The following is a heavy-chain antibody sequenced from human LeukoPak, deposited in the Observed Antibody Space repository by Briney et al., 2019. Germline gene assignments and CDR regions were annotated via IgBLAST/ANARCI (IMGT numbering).Heavy chain of an antibody. CDR1: GGTFSSYA. J-gene: IGHJ6*02. V-gene: IGHV1-69*04. CDR3: VSWELVVVAATTNDYYYYYGMDV. D-gene: IGHD2-15*01. CDR2: IIPILGIA. Sequence: SVKVSCKASGGTFSSYAISWVRQAPGQGLEWMGRIIPILGIANYAQKFQGRVTITADKSTSTAYMELSSLRSEDTAVYYCVSWELVVVAATTNDYYYYYGMDVWGQGTTVTVSS.